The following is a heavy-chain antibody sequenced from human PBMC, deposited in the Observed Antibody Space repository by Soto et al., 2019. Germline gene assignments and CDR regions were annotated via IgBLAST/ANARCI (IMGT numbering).Heavy chain of an antibody. CDR3: ARASITIFGVVMDYGMDV. V-gene: IGHV4-34*01. Sequence: PSETLSLTCAVYGGSFSGYYWSWIRQPPGKGLEWIGEINHSGSTNYNPSLKSRVTISVDTSKNQFSLRLSSVTAADTAVYYCARASITIFGVVMDYGMDVWGQGTTVTVSS. J-gene: IGHJ6*02. CDR1: GGSFSGYY. CDR2: INHSGST. D-gene: IGHD3-3*01.